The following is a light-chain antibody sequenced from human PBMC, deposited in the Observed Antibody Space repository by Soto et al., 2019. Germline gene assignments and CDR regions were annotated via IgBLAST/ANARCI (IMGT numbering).Light chain of an antibody. J-gene: IGLJ2*01. Sequence: QSVLTQPPSVSAAPGQKVNISCSGSSSNIGNNYVSWYQQLPGTAPNLLIYENNKRPSGIPDRFSGSKSGTSATLGISGLQTGDEANYYCGTWDYSLSAVVLGGGTKLTVL. V-gene: IGLV1-51*02. CDR1: SSNIGNNY. CDR3: GTWDYSLSAVV. CDR2: ENN.